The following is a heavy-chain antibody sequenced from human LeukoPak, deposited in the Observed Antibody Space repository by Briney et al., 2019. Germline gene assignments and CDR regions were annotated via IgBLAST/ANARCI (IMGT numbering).Heavy chain of an antibody. Sequence: ASVKVSCKASGYTFTGYYMHWVRQAPGQGLEWMGWMNPNSGNTGYAQKFQGRVTMTRNTSISTAYMELSSLRSEDTAVYYCARDLQWLSSSDWGQGTLVTVSS. J-gene: IGHJ4*02. V-gene: IGHV1-8*02. CDR2: MNPNSGNT. CDR1: GYTFTGYY. D-gene: IGHD6-19*01. CDR3: ARDLQWLSSSD.